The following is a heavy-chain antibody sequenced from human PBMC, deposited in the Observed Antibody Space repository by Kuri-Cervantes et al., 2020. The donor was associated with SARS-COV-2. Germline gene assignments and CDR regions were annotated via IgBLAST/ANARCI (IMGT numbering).Heavy chain of an antibody. CDR2: IKSKTTGGTT. CDR1: GFTFSNAC. D-gene: IGHD6-19*01. Sequence: GGSLRLSCAASGFTFSNACMSWVRQAPGKGLEWVVLIKSKTTGGTTDYATPVKDRFTISRDDSKNTLYLQMNSLKTEDTAVYYCTTGEGIAVAAVVYWGQGALVTVSS. J-gene: IGHJ4*02. V-gene: IGHV3-15*01. CDR3: TTGEGIAVAAVVY.